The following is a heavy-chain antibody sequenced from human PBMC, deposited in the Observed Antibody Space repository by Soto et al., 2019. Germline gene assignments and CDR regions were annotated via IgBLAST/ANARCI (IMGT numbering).Heavy chain of an antibody. CDR1: GGSISHYY. CDR3: ARDRSTYGGGGTGEVKENWFDP. CDR2: AYYSGST. D-gene: IGHD2-8*01. J-gene: IGHJ5*02. Sequence: SETLSLTCTVSGGSISHYYWSWIRQSPGKGLEWIGYAYYSGSTDYNPSLKSRVTMSVDTSKNQASLKLNSVTTADTAVYYCARDRSTYGGGGTGEVKENWFDPWGPGTLVTVSS. V-gene: IGHV4-59*01.